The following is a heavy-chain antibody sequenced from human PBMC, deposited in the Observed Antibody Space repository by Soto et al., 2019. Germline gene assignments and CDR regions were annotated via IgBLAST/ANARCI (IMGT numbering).Heavy chain of an antibody. Sequence: GASVKVSCKASGGTFSSYAISWVRQAPGQGLEWIGGIIPIFGTANYAQKFQGRVTITADESTSTAYMELSSLRSEDTAVYYCAREPLTYDFSLGYWGQGTLVTVSS. CDR3: AREPLTYDFSLGY. CDR2: IIPIFGTA. CDR1: GGTFSSYA. D-gene: IGHD3-3*01. V-gene: IGHV1-69*13. J-gene: IGHJ4*02.